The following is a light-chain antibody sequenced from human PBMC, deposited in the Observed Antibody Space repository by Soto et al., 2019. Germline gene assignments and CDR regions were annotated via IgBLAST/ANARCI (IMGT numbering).Light chain of an antibody. Sequence: DIQMTQSPSTLSASVGDRVTITCRASQSISTWLAWYQQKPGKAPNLLIYDASNLESGVPSRFSGSGSGTEFHLTINSLQPDDFATYYCQQYHNYRTFGQGTKVEIK. V-gene: IGKV1-5*01. CDR2: DAS. CDR1: QSISTW. J-gene: IGKJ1*01. CDR3: QQYHNYRT.